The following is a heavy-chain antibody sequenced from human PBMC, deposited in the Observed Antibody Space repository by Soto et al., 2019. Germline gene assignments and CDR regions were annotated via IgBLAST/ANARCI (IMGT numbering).Heavy chain of an antibody. Sequence: QVQLVQSGAEGKKPGSSVKVSCKASGGTFSSYAISWVRQAAGQGLEWMGGLIPVFGPANYAQKFQGRVTITADASTSTACMERSSLSSEGTAVYYCATGRRGVVSRVFDPWGQGTLVTVSS. D-gene: IGHD2-2*01. J-gene: IGHJ5*02. CDR3: ATGRRGVVSRVFDP. CDR1: GGTFSSYA. CDR2: LIPVFGPA. V-gene: IGHV1-69*12.